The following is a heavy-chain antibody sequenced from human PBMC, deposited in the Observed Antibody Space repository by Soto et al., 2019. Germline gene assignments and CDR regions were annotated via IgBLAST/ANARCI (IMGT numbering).Heavy chain of an antibody. J-gene: IGHJ5*02. V-gene: IGHV1-46*01. CDR3: ARDYKDSSGYYVPTDPIPWFDP. Sequence: GVSVKVSCKASGYTFTIYYMHWVRQAPGQGLEWMGIINPSGGSTSYAQKFQGRVTMTRDTSTSTVYMELSSLRSEDTAVYYCARDYKDSSGYYVPTDPIPWFDPWGQGTLVTVSS. CDR1: GYTFTIYY. D-gene: IGHD3-22*01. CDR2: INPSGGST.